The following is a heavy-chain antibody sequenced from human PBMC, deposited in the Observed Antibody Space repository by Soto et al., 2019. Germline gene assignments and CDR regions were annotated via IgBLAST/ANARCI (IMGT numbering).Heavy chain of an antibody. CDR2: IYYTGNT. CDR3: AGGTGGSYFGY. Sequence: QVQLQESGPGLVKPSLTLSLTCTVSGGSISSNGFYWSWIRQHPGKGLEWIGYIYYTGNTYYTPSLKSRLSISVDTSKDQFSLKLSSVTAADTAVYYCAGGTGGSYFGYWGQGTLVTVSS. J-gene: IGHJ4*02. CDR1: GGSISSNGFY. D-gene: IGHD1-1*01. V-gene: IGHV4-31*03.